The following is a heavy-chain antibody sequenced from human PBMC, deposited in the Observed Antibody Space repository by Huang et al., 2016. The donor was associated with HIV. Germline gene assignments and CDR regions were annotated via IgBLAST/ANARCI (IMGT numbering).Heavy chain of an antibody. CDR3: ARPSDAAMIRDYYYPMDV. Sequence: QVQLVQSEAEVKKPGSSVKVSCKASGGTFSTFGLSWVRQASGRGLEWMAGIIPLFNTTSSAQKFQGRVTLTADESTNTASMELNSLTFEDTAVYYCARPSDAAMIRDYYYPMDVWGQGTTVTVS. CDR2: IIPLFNTT. J-gene: IGHJ6*02. V-gene: IGHV1-69*01. D-gene: IGHD5-18*01. CDR1: GGTFSTFG.